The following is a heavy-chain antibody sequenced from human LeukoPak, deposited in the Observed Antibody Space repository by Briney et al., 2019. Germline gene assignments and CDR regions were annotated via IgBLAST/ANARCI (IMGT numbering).Heavy chain of an antibody. J-gene: IGHJ6*02. V-gene: IGHV1-2*02. Sequence: ASVKVSCKASGYTFTGYYMHRVRQAPGQGLEWMGWINPNSGGTNYAQKFQGRVTMTRDTSISTAYMELSRLRSDDTAVYYCARGGGVVVPADENYYGMDVWGQGTTVTVSS. CDR3: ARGGGVVVPADENYYGMDV. CDR2: INPNSGGT. D-gene: IGHD2-2*01. CDR1: GYTFTGYY.